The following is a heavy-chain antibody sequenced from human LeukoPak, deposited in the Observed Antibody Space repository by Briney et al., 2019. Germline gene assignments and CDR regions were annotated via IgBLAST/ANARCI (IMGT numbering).Heavy chain of an antibody. CDR1: GGSINNGAYY. D-gene: IGHD5-18*01. J-gene: IGHJ4*02. Sequence: SETLSLTCTVSGGSINNGAYYWSWIRQHPGKGLEWIGYIYYGGSTYYNPSLKSRVTISVDTSKNQFSLKLSSVTATDTAVYYCARDGFGYSYGGFDYWGQGTLVTVSS. CDR2: IYYGGST. CDR3: ARDGFGYSYGGFDY. V-gene: IGHV4-31*03.